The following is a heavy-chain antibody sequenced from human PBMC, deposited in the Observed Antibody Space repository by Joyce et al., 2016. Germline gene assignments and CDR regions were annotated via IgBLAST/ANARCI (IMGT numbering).Heavy chain of an antibody. D-gene: IGHD6-25*01. CDR1: GYTFTTYG. V-gene: IGHV1-18*04. CDR3: ARDAAAFDY. J-gene: IGHJ4*02. CDR2: IRTYNDNR. Sequence: QVQLVQSGGAVKKPGASVRVSCKASGYTFTTYGFSWVRQAPGQGREWMGYIRTYNDNRNYAQGFRGRVTMTTDTSTTKVYMELGNLRSDDTAIYYCARDAAAFDYWGQGTLVTVSS.